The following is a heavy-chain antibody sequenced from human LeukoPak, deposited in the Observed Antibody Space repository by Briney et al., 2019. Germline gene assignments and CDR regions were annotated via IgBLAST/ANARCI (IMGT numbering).Heavy chain of an antibody. CDR1: GYTFTGYY. CDR2: INPNSGGT. D-gene: IGHD3-10*01. Sequence: ASVKVSCKASGYTFTGYYMHWVRQAPGQGLEWMGWINPNSGGTNYAQKFQGRVTMTRDTSISTAYMELSRLRSDDTAVYCCARTITMVRGEDYWGQGTLVTVSS. J-gene: IGHJ4*02. CDR3: ARTITMVRGEDY. V-gene: IGHV1-2*02.